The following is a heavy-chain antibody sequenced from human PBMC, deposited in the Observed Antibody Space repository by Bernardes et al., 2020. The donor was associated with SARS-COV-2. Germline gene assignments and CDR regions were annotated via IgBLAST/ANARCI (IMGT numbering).Heavy chain of an antibody. CDR2: IEVDGSII. D-gene: IGHD2-21*01. CDR3: ARDFGGASDY. V-gene: IGHV3-74*01. J-gene: IGHJ4*02. Sequence: GGSLRLSCVASGLSRNWMHWVRQAPGKGMVWVSRIEVDGSIIDYADSVRGRFTISRDNAKDTLYLQMNSLTADDTAVYYCARDFGGASDYWGQGTLVTVSS. CDR1: GLSRNW.